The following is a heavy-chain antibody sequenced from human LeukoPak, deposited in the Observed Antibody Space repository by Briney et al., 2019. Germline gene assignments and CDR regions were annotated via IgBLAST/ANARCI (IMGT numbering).Heavy chain of an antibody. V-gene: IGHV1-8*01. J-gene: IGHJ4*02. D-gene: IGHD4-11*01. CDR3: ARGHKTVAETYDY. CDR2: MNPNSGNT. Sequence: ASVKVSCKASGYTFTSYDINWVRQAPGQGLEWMGWMNPNSGNTGYAQKFQGRVTMTRNTSISTAYMELSSLRSEDTAVYYCARGHKTVAETYDYWGQGTLVTVSS. CDR1: GYTFTSYD.